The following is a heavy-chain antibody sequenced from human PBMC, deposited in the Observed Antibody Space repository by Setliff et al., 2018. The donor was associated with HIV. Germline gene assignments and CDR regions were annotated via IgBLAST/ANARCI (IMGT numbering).Heavy chain of an antibody. D-gene: IGHD1-26*01. Sequence: GGSLRLSCGASGFTFSSSWMHWVRQAPGKGLAWVSRINSDGDGTSYEDSVKGRFTISRDNAKNSLYLQMNSLRAEDTAVYYCARNTDVDSVYRPFHIWGQGTMVTVS. V-gene: IGHV3-74*01. CDR1: GFTFSSSW. CDR2: INSDGDGT. CDR3: ARNTDVDSVYRPFHI. J-gene: IGHJ3*02.